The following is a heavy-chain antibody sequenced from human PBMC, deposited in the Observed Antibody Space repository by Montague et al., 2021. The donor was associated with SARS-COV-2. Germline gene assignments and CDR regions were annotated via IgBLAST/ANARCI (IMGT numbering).Heavy chain of an antibody. D-gene: IGHD3-9*01. J-gene: IGHJ4*02. Sequence: SRRISCAASGFNFSSYEMNWVRQAPGKGLEWVSYITSSGSTIYYADSVKGRFTISRDNAKNSLFLQMNSLRAEDTAVYYCARDLRDYDILTGYLWGQGTLATVSS. CDR3: ARDLRDYDILTGYL. CDR2: ITSSGSTI. CDR1: GFNFSSYE. V-gene: IGHV3-48*03.